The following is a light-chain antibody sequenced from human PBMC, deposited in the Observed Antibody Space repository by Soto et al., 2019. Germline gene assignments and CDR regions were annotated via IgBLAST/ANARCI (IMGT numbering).Light chain of an antibody. Sequence: QAVLTQPPSASGTPGQRVTISCSGSSSNVGFNYVYWYQQLPGTAPKLLIYGNTQRPSGVPDRFSGSKSGTSASLAISGLRSEDEADYYCAAWDDSLSVGVFGNGTKLTVL. V-gene: IGLV1-47*02. CDR3: AAWDDSLSVGV. CDR1: SSNVGFNY. CDR2: GNT. J-gene: IGLJ1*01.